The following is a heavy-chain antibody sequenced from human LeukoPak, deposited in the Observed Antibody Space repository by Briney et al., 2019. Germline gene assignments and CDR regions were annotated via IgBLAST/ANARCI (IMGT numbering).Heavy chain of an antibody. J-gene: IGHJ6*03. CDR3: ARVPSAQLELDYYMDV. V-gene: IGHV3-21*01. D-gene: IGHD1-1*01. CDR2: ISSSSSYI. CDR1: GFTFSSYS. Sequence: GGSLRLSCAASGFTFSSYSMNWVRQAPGKGLEWVSSISSSSSYIYYADSVKGRFTISRDNAKNSLYLQMNSLRAEDTAVYYCARVPSAQLELDYYMDVWGKGTTVTVSS.